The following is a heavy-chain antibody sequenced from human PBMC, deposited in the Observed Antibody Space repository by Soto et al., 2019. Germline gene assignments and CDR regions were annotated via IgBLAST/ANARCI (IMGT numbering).Heavy chain of an antibody. J-gene: IGHJ4*02. V-gene: IGHV3-48*02. Sequence: GGSLRLSCAASGFTFSSYSMNWVRQAPGKGLEWVSYISSSSSTIYYADSVKGRFTISRDNAKNSLYLQMNSLRDEDTAVYYCARGDYGDRLYYFDYWGQGTLVTVSS. CDR3: ARGDYGDRLYYFDY. D-gene: IGHD4-17*01. CDR1: GFTFSSYS. CDR2: ISSSSSTI.